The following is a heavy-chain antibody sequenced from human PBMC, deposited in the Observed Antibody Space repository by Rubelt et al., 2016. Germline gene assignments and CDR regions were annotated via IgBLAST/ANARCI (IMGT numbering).Heavy chain of an antibody. Sequence: EVQLVQSGAEVKKPGESLRISCKGSGYSFTSYWISWVRQMPGKGLEWMGRIDPSDSYTNYSPSFQGHVTIASDNSISTADLQWSSLKASDTAMYYCARHGEVLWFGESSDDYWGQGTLVTVSS. CDR1: GYSFTSYW. V-gene: IGHV5-10-1*01. D-gene: IGHD3-10*01. CDR3: ARHGEVLWFGESSDDY. CDR2: IDPSDSYT. J-gene: IGHJ4*02.